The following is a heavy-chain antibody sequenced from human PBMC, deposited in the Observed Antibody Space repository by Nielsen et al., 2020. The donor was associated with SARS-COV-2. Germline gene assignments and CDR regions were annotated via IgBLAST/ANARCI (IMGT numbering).Heavy chain of an antibody. V-gene: IGHV3-23*01. CDR2: ISGSGGST. J-gene: IGHJ4*02. CDR1: GFTFSSYA. CDR3: AKVADCSGGSCYNFDY. D-gene: IGHD2-15*01. Sequence: GESLKISCAASGFTFSSYAMSWVRQAPGKGLEWVSAISGSGGSTYYADSVKGRFTISRDNSKNTLYLQMNSLRAEDTAVYYCAKVADCSGGSCYNFDYWGQGTLVTVSP.